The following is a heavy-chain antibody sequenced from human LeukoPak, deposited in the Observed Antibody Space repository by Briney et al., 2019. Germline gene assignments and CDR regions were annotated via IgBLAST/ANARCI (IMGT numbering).Heavy chain of an antibody. J-gene: IGHJ4*02. D-gene: IGHD4-17*01. CDR1: GFTFSSCG. CDR3: ARDQNEGYGDYFYYFDY. Sequence: GGSLRLSCAASGFTFSSCGMHWVRQAPGKGLEWVAVIWYDGSNKYYVDSVKGRFTISRDNSKNTLYLQMNSLRAEDTAVYYCARDQNEGYGDYFYYFDYWGQGTLVTVSS. CDR2: IWYDGSNK. V-gene: IGHV3-33*01.